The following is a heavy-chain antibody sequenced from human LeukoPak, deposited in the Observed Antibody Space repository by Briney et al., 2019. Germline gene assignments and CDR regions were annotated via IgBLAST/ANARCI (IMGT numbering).Heavy chain of an antibody. J-gene: IGHJ6*04. CDR3: AELGITMIGGV. D-gene: IGHD3-10*02. V-gene: IGHV3-48*03. Sequence: GGSLRLSCAASGFTFSSYEMDWVRQAPGKGLEWVSYISSGSTIYYADSVKGRFTISRDNAKNSLYLQMNSLRAEDTAVYYCAELGITMIGGVWGKGTTVTISS. CDR2: ISSGSTI. CDR1: GFTFSSYE.